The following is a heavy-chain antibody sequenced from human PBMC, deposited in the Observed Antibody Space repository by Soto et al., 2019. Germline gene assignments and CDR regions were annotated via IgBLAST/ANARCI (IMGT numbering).Heavy chain of an antibody. CDR3: ARGPMVTTPWYYYYGMDV. V-gene: IGHV3-30-3*01. Sequence: GGSLRLSCAASGFTFSSYAMHWVRQAPGKGLEWVAVISYDGSNKYYADSVKGRFTISRDNSKNTLYLQMNSQRAEDTAVYYCARGPMVTTPWYYYYGMDVWGQGTTVTVSS. D-gene: IGHD2-21*02. CDR2: ISYDGSNK. J-gene: IGHJ6*02. CDR1: GFTFSSYA.